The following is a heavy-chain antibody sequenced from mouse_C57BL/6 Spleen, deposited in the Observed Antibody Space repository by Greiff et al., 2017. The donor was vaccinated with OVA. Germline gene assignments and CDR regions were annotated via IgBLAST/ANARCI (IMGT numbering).Heavy chain of an antibody. D-gene: IGHD1-1*01. CDR1: GYTFTDYN. CDR3: ARSELYYGSSPPYAMDY. CDR2: INPNNGGT. J-gene: IGHJ4*01. Sequence: VQLQQSGPELVKPGASVKMSCKASGYTFTDYNMHWVKQSHGQSLEWIGYINPNNGGTSYNQKFKGKATLTVNKSSSTAYMELRSLTSEDSAVYYCARSELYYGSSPPYAMDYWGQGTSVTVSS. V-gene: IGHV1-22*01.